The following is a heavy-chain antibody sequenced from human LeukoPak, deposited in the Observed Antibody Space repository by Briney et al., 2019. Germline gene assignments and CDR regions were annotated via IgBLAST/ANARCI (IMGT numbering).Heavy chain of an antibody. CDR3: ARGGPVGDFDY. CDR1: GFTFSKYW. V-gene: IGHV3-74*01. Sequence: PGGSLRLSCAASGFTFSKYWMHWVRHAPGKGLVWVSRINSDGSSTIYADSVKGRFTISKDNAKNTVYLHMNSLRAEDTAVYYCARGGPVGDFDYWGQGTLVTVSS. J-gene: IGHJ4*02. CDR2: INSDGSST. D-gene: IGHD1-26*01.